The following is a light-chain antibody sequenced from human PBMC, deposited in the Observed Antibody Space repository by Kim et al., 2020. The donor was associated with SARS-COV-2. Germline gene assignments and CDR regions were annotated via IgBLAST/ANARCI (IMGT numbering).Light chain of an antibody. CDR3: QQYNNWPPFT. CDR1: QRVSSN. Sequence: SPEESAPIYCRARQRVSSNLAWYQQKPGQAPRLLIYGASTRATGIPARFSGSGSGTEFTLTISSLQSEDFAVYYCQQYNNWPPFTFGHGTKVDIK. V-gene: IGKV3-15*01. J-gene: IGKJ3*01. CDR2: GAS.